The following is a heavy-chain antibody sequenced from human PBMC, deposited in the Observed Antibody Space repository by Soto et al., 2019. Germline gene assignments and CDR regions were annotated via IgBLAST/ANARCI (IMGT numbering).Heavy chain of an antibody. V-gene: IGHV3-21*01. J-gene: IGHJ4*02. CDR2: ISSSSSYI. CDR1: GFTFSSYR. Sequence: GXPLTLSCAASGFTFSSYRMNWVRQAPVRGLEWVSSISSSSSYIYYADSVKGRFTISRDNAKNSLYLQMNSLRAEDTAVYYCARPETGNYGTFDYWGQGTLVTVSS. D-gene: IGHD1-7*01. CDR3: ARPETGNYGTFDY.